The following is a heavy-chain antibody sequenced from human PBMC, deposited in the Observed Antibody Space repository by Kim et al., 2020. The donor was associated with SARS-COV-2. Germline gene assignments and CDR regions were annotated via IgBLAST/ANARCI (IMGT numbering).Heavy chain of an antibody. CDR3: ARGSCSSTSCYDHYYYYGMDV. V-gene: IGHV3-64*02. CDR1: GFTFSSYA. CDR2: ISSNGGST. Sequence: GGSLRLSCAASGFTFSSYAMHWVRQAPGKGLEYVSAISSNGGSTYYADSVKGRFTISRDNSKNTLYLQMGSLRAEDMAVYYCARGSCSSTSCYDHYYYYGMDVWGQGTTVTVSS. D-gene: IGHD2-2*01. J-gene: IGHJ6*02.